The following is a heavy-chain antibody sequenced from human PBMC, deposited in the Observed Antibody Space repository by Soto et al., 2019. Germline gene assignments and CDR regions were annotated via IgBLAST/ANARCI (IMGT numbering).Heavy chain of an antibody. CDR3: ARAGERYFDWLSSPNDY. J-gene: IGHJ4*02. CDR2: ISSSSSYI. CDR1: GFTFSSYS. V-gene: IGHV3-21*01. Sequence: PGGSLRLSCAASGFTFSSYSMNWVRQAPGKGLEWVSSISSSSSYIYYADSVKGRFTTSRDNAKNSLYLQMNSLRAEDTAVYYCARAGERYFDWLSSPNDYWGQGTLVTVSS. D-gene: IGHD3-9*01.